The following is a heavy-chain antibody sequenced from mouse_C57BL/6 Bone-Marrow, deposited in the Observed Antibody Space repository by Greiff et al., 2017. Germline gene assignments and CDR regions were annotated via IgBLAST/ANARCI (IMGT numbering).Heavy chain of an antibody. J-gene: IGHJ4*01. CDR2: INPYNGDT. CDR3: ARYYYDGDAMDY. V-gene: IGHV1-20*01. Sequence: VQLKHSGPELVKPGDSVKISCKASGYSFTGYFMNWVMQSHGKSLEWIGRINPYNGDTFYNQKFKGKATLTVDKSSSTAHMELRSLTSEDSAVYYCARYYYDGDAMDYWGQGTSVTVSS. CDR1: GYSFTGYF. D-gene: IGHD1-1*02.